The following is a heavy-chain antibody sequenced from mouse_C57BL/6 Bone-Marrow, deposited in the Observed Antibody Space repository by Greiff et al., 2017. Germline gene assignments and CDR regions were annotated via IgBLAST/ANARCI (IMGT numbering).Heavy chain of an antibody. V-gene: IGHV5-6*01. CDR3: ARGGVVATNYFDY. D-gene: IGHD1-1*01. CDR2: ISSGGSYT. Sequence: EVKLMESGGDLVKPGGSLKLSCAASGFTFSSYGMSWVRQTPDKRLEWVATISSGGSYTYYPDSVKGRFTISRDNAKNTLYLQMRSLKSEDTAMYYCARGGVVATNYFDYWGQGTTLTVSS. J-gene: IGHJ2*01. CDR1: GFTFSSYG.